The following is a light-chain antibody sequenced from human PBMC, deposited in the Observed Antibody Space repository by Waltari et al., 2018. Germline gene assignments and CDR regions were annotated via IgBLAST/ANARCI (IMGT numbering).Light chain of an antibody. J-gene: IGLJ2*01. Sequence: QSALTQPPSASGSPGQSVAISCTGTSSYVGGYNYVSCYQQYPGKAPKLMIYEVTKRPSGVPDRFSGSKSGNTASLTISGLQAEDEADYYCSSHGGTNNWGIFGGGTKLTVL. CDR1: SSYVGGYNY. CDR2: EVT. CDR3: SSHGGTNNWGI. V-gene: IGLV2-8*01.